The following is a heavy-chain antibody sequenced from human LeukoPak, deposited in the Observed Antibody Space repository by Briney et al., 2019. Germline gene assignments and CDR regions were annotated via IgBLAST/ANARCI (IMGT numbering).Heavy chain of an antibody. V-gene: IGHV4-39*01. D-gene: IGHD5-12*01. CDR2: FYYTGST. CDR3: ARHSRSGYGDYESAFDI. Sequence: PSETLSLTCIVSGGSISSSGYYWDWIRQPPGKGLEWIGNFYYTGSTYYNPSLKSRITISVDTSNNQFSLKLRSVTAADTAVYYCARHSRSGYGDYESAFDIWGQGTMVTVSS. J-gene: IGHJ3*02. CDR1: GGSISSSGYY.